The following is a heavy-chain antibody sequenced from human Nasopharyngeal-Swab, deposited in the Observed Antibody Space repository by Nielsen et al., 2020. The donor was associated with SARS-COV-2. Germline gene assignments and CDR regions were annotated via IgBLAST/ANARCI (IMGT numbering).Heavy chain of an antibody. CDR1: GGSFSSYY. Sequence: SETLSLTCTVSGGSFSSYYWSWIRQPPGKGLEWIGYIYYSGSTNYNPSLKSRVTISVDTSKNQFSLKLSSVTAADTAVYYCARDKGSIFGVVTSSYYSGMDVWGQGTTVTVSS. CDR3: ARDKGSIFGVVTSSYYSGMDV. D-gene: IGHD3-3*01. CDR2: IYYSGST. J-gene: IGHJ6*02. V-gene: IGHV4-59*12.